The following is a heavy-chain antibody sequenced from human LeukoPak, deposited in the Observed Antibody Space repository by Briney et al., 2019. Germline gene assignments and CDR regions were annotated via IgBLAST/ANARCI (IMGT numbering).Heavy chain of an antibody. CDR3: ARYCSGVSCYSRALDS. V-gene: IGHV4-59*01. CDR1: GGSISNYY. D-gene: IGHD2-15*01. J-gene: IGHJ4*02. Sequence: PSETLSLTCTVSGGSISNYYWSWIRQPPGKGLEWIGYIYYSGSTSYNPSLKSRVTISVDTSKNQFSPKLSSVTAADTAVYFCARYCSGVSCYSRALDSWGQGTLVTVSS. CDR2: IYYSGST.